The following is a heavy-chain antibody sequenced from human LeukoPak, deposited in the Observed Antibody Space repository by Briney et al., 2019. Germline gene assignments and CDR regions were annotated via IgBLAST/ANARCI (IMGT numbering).Heavy chain of an antibody. V-gene: IGHV3-48*01. CDR2: ISDTSRTI. J-gene: IGHJ4*02. CDR1: GFTFSRYS. CDR3: AKAEPASGYDY. Sequence: GGSLRLSCAASGFTFSRYSMNWVRQAPGKGLEWVSYISDTSRTIYYADSVQGRFTISRDNAKNTVYLQMNSLRSEDTAVYYCAKAEPASGYDYWGQGTLVTVSS. D-gene: IGHD6-13*01.